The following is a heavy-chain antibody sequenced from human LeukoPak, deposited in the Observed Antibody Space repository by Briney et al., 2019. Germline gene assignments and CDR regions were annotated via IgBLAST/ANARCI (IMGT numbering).Heavy chain of an antibody. CDR3: ARGVTVGYYYYYYYMDV. CDR2: ISAYNGNT. V-gene: IGHV1-18*01. CDR1: GYTFTSYG. J-gene: IGHJ6*03. D-gene: IGHD4-11*01. Sequence: ASVKVSCKASGYTFTSYGISWVRQAPGQGLEWMGWISAYNGNTNYAQKLQGRVTMTTDTSTSTAYMELRSLRSDDTAVYYCARGVTVGYYYYYYYMDVWGKGTTVTVSS.